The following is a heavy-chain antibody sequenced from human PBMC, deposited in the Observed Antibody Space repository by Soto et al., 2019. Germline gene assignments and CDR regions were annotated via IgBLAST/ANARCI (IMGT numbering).Heavy chain of an antibody. CDR2: ISYDGSNK. J-gene: IGHJ4*02. CDR1: GFTFSSYA. Sequence: GGSLRLSCAASGFTFSSYAMHWVRQAPGKGLEWVAVISYDGSNKYYADSVKGRFTISRDNSKNTLYLQMNSLRAEDTAVYYCARDLGAAVAGPDYWGQGTLVTVS. CDR3: ARDLGAAVAGPDY. D-gene: IGHD6-19*01. V-gene: IGHV3-30-3*01.